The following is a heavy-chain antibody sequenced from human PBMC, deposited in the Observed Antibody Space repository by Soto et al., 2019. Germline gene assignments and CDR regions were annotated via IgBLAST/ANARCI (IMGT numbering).Heavy chain of an antibody. Sequence: QVQLQESGPGLVKPSETLSLTCTVSGGSISSYYWSWIRQPPGKGLEWIGYIYYSGSTNYNPSLKSRVTISVDTSKNQFSLKLSSVTAADTAVYYCARADYWYFDLWAVAPWSLSPQ. CDR1: GGSISSYY. CDR2: IYYSGST. CDR3: ARADYWYFDL. J-gene: IGHJ2*01. V-gene: IGHV4-59*01.